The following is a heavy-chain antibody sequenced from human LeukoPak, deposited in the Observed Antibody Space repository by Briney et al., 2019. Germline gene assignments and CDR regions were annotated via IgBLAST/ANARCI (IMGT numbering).Heavy chain of an antibody. V-gene: IGHV3-30*03. CDR2: ISYDGSNK. J-gene: IGHJ4*02. Sequence: GGSLRLSCAASGFTFSSYAMHWVRQAPGKGLEWVALISYDGSNKYYADSVKGRFTISRDNSKYTLYLQMNSLRGEDTAVYYCARGPSVYHNTGGQGTLVTVSS. CDR3: ARGPSVYHNT. D-gene: IGHD5/OR15-5a*01. CDR1: GFTFSSYA.